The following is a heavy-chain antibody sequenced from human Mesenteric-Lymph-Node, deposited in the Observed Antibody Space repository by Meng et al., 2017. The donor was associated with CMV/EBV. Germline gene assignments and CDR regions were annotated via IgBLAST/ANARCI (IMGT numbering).Heavy chain of an antibody. CDR3: TGDSVSNPNLDY. D-gene: IGHD3-10*01. J-gene: IGHJ4*02. Sequence: VHLVWSGGGLVPPGVSLRLSFASSGFNVRDKYGCWVRQAPGKGLEWVCIIYRGDNTYYIDSVKDRFTVSRDNSKNTMYLQMNSLRVEDTAVYYCTGDSVSNPNLDYWGQGTLVTVSS. V-gene: IGHV3-66*01. CDR2: IYRGDNT. CDR1: GFNVRDKY.